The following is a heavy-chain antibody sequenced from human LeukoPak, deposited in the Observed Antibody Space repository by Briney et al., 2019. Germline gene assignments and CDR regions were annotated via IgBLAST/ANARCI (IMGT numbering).Heavy chain of an antibody. CDR1: GFTFNSYS. V-gene: IGHV3-48*02. Sequence: GGSLRLSCAASGFTFNSYSLNWVRQAPGKGLEWVSYISSSSDSIHYADSVKGRFTISRDNAKNSLYLQMNSLRDEDTAVYYCARRPYHDTNGRLSDVWGQGTTVTVSS. J-gene: IGHJ6*02. CDR3: ARRPYHDTNGRLSDV. CDR2: ISSSSDSI. D-gene: IGHD3-22*01.